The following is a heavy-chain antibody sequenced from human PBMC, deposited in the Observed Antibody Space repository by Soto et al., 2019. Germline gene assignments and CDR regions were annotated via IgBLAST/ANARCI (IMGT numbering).Heavy chain of an antibody. CDR3: ARDGGVYYFDN. V-gene: IGHV3-11*01. CDR1: GFTFSDYY. CDR2: ISSSGSII. D-gene: IGHD3-16*01. J-gene: IGHJ4*02. Sequence: QVELVESGGGLVKPGGSLRLSCEASGFTFSDYYMSWIRQAPGKGLEWISYISSSGSIIYYADSVKGRFTISRDNAKNSLSLQLNSLRVEDTAVYYCARDGGVYYFDNWGQGTLVTVSS.